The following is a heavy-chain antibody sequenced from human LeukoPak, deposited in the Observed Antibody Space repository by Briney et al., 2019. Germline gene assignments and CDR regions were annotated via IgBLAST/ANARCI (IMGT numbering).Heavy chain of an antibody. Sequence: TGGSLRLSCAASGFTFSSYGMHWVRQAPGKGLEWVANIKQDGSEKYYVDSVKGRFTISRDNAKNSLYLQMNSLRAEDTAVYYCARSGYSYGFLDYWGQGTLVTVSS. D-gene: IGHD5-18*01. CDR1: GFTFSSYG. V-gene: IGHV3-7*01. J-gene: IGHJ4*02. CDR2: IKQDGSEK. CDR3: ARSGYSYGFLDY.